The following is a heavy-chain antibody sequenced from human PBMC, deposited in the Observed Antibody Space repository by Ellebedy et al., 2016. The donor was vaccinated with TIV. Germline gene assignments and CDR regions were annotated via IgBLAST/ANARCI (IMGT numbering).Heavy chain of an antibody. CDR2: IWYDGSNK. Sequence: GGSLRLXXAASGFTFSSYSMHWVRQAPGKGLEWVAVIWYDGSNKYYADSVKGRFTISRDNSKNTLYLQMNSLRAEDTAVYYCARDTLYYYGSGSSTGPYYGMDVWGQGTTVTVSS. D-gene: IGHD3-10*01. CDR1: GFTFSSYS. CDR3: ARDTLYYYGSGSSTGPYYGMDV. J-gene: IGHJ6*02. V-gene: IGHV3-33*08.